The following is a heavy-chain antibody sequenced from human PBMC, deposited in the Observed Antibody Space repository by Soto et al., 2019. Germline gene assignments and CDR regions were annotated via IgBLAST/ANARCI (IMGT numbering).Heavy chain of an antibody. CDR2: ISYDGSNK. Sequence: PVGSLRLSCAASGFTFSSYGMHWVRQAPGKGLEWVAVISYDGSNKYYADSVKGRFTISRDNSKNTLYLQMNSLRAEDTAVYYCAREKDIAAAGLIDYWGQGTLVTVSS. CDR1: GFTFSSYG. D-gene: IGHD6-13*01. J-gene: IGHJ4*02. CDR3: AREKDIAAAGLIDY. V-gene: IGHV3-30*03.